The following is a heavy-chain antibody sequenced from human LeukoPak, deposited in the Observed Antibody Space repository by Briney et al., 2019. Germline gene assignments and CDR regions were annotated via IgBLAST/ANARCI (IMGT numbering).Heavy chain of an antibody. V-gene: IGHV4-34*01. CDR2: INHSGST. CDR1: GGSFSGYY. D-gene: IGHD2-15*01. Sequence: PSETLSLTCAVYGGSFSGYYWSWIRQPPGKGLEWIGEINHSGSTNYNPSLKSRVTISVDTSKNQFSLKLSSVTAADTAVYYCARAHCSGGSCYGYYFDYWGQGTLVTVSS. J-gene: IGHJ4*02. CDR3: ARAHCSGGSCYGYYFDY.